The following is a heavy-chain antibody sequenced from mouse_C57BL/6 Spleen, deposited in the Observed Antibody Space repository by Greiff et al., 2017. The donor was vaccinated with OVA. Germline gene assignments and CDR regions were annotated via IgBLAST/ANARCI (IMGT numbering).Heavy chain of an antibody. J-gene: IGHJ1*03. Sequence: QVHVKQPGAELVKPGASVKMSCKASGYTFTSYWITWVKQRPGQGLEWIGDIYPGSGSTNYNEKFKSKATLTVDTSSSTAYMQLSSLTSEDSAVYYCAREEDGNHGYFDVWGTGTTVTVSS. CDR1: GYTFTSYW. CDR2: IYPGSGST. CDR3: AREEDGNHGYFDV. D-gene: IGHD2-1*01. V-gene: IGHV1-55*01.